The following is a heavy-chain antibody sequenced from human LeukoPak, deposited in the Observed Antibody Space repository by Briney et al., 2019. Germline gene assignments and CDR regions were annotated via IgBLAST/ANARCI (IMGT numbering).Heavy chain of an antibody. CDR2: INPNSGGT. CDR1: GYTFTGYY. J-gene: IGHJ4*02. D-gene: IGHD2-15*01. Sequence: ASVKVSCKASGYTFTGYYMHLVRQAPGQGLEWMGQINPNSGGTNYAQKFQGRVTMTRDTSISTAYMELSRLRSDDTAMYYCAFYCRADTCASFDYWGQGTLVTVSS. V-gene: IGHV1-2*06. CDR3: AFYCRADTCASFDY.